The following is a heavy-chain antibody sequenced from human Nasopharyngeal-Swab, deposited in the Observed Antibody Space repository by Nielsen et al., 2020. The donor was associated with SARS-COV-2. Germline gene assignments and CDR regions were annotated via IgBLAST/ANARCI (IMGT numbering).Heavy chain of an antibody. J-gene: IGHJ4*02. CDR1: GFTFDDYA. D-gene: IGHD4-17*01. CDR3: AKDKLVAMTTVTLFDG. V-gene: IGHV3-9*01. Sequence: SLKISCAASGFTFDDYAMHWVRQVPGKGLEWVSGISWNSVTIGYADSVKGRFTISRDNTKNSISLQMNSLRPEDTALYYCAKDKLVAMTTVTLFDGWGQGTLVTVSS. CDR2: ISWNSVTI.